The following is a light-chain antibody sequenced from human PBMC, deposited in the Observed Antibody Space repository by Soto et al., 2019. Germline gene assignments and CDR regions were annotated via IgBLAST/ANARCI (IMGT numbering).Light chain of an antibody. CDR1: QSISSW. CDR2: DAS. V-gene: IGKV1-5*01. J-gene: IGKJ1*01. CDR3: QQYNSYPWT. Sequence: DIQMTQSPSTLSASVGDRVTITCRASQSISSWLAWYQQKPGKAPKLLIYDASSLESGVPSRFSRSGSGPEFTLTISSLQPDDFATYYCQQYNSYPWTVGQGTKVDIK.